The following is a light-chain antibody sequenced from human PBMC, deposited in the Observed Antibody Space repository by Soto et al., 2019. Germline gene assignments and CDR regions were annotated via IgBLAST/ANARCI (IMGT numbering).Light chain of an antibody. CDR3: MQATHVPLT. Sequence: TQSDKSLPVTLGQPASISCGSSERLVYSDGDSYLNWFHQRPGQSPRRLIYKASNRASGVPDRFSGSGSGTDFTLKISRVEAEDVGLYYCMQATHVPLTFGQGTRLDVK. CDR2: KAS. CDR1: ERLVYSDGDSY. V-gene: IGKV2-30*01. J-gene: IGKJ5*01.